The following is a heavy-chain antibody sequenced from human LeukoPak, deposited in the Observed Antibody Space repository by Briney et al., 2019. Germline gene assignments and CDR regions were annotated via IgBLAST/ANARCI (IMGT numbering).Heavy chain of an antibody. J-gene: IGHJ4*02. V-gene: IGHV4-59*08. CDR2: IYYSGST. CDR1: GGSISSYY. Sequence: SETLSLTCTVSGGSISSYYWSWIRQPPGKGLEWIGYIYYSGSTNYNPSLKSRVTISVDTSKNQFSLRLTSVTAADTAVYYCARVGGSYAFDYWGQGTLVTVSS. D-gene: IGHD1-26*01. CDR3: ARVGGSYAFDY.